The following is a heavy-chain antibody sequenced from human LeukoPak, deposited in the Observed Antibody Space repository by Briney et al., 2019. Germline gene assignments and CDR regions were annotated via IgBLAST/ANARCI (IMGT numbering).Heavy chain of an antibody. CDR3: ARVGPMAEPGWWFDP. CDR1: GGTFSSYA. V-gene: IGHV1-69*13. Sequence: ASVKVSCKASGGTFSSYAISWVRQAPGQGLEWMGGIIPIFGTANYAQKFQGRVTITADESTSTAYMELSSLRSEDTAVYYCARVGPMAEPGWWFDPWGQGTLVTVSS. CDR2: IIPIFGTA. D-gene: IGHD6-13*01. J-gene: IGHJ5*02.